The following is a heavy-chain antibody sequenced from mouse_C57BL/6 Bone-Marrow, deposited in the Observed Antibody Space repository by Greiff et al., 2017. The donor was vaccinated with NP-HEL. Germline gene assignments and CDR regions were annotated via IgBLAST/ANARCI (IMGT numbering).Heavy chain of an antibody. J-gene: IGHJ2*01. CDR3: ERGGNYWYYFDY. V-gene: IGHV1-47*01. Sequence: VKLQQSGAELVKPGASVKMSCKASGYTFTTYPIEWVKQNHGKSLEWIGNFHPYNDDTEYNEKFKNKATLTVEKSSSTVYLELSRLTSDDSSVYYGERGGNYWYYFDYWGQGTTLTVSS. D-gene: IGHD2-1*01. CDR1: GYTFTTYP. CDR2: FHPYNDDT.